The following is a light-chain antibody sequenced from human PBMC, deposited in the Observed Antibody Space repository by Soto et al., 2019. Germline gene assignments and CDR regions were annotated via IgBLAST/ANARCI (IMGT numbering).Light chain of an antibody. Sequence: DIQLTQSPSFLSAYVGDRVAITCRASQDISTHLVWFQQRPGEAPQLLILGASTLRSGVPSRFSGSGSETEFTLTIDGLQPEDFATYYCQQFNSYPLTFGQGTRVDIK. V-gene: IGKV1-9*01. CDR3: QQFNSYPLT. CDR2: GAS. CDR1: QDISTH. J-gene: IGKJ5*01.